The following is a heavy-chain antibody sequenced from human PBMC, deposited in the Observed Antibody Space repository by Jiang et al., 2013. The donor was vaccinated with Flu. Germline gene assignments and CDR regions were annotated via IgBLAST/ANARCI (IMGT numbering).Heavy chain of an antibody. D-gene: IGHD2-2*01. CDR1: GFDFLGSA. J-gene: IGHJ4*02. Sequence: EVQLVESGGGLVQPGGSLRLSCAASGFDFLGSAMHWVRQAPGTGLEWVGRIRSKPNNYAATYSASVKGRFTISRDDSKNTTYLEMNSLKTEDTAVYFCTRQATSWSLLGWGQGTLVTVAS. CDR2: IRSKPNNYAA. CDR3: TRQATSWSLLG. V-gene: IGHV3-73*02.